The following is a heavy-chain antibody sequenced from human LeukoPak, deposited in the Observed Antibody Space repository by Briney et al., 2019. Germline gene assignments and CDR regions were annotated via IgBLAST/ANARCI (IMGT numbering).Heavy chain of an antibody. CDR1: GYTFTSYG. CDR2: ISAYNGNT. D-gene: IGHD3-10*01. CDR3: ARNPLMVRVFYYMDV. Sequence: ASVKVSCKASGYTFTSYGISWVRQAPGQGLEWMGWISAYNGNTNYAQKLQGRVTMTTDTSTSTAYMELRSLRSEDTAVYYCARNPLMVRVFYYMDVWGKGTTVTVSS. V-gene: IGHV1-18*01. J-gene: IGHJ6*03.